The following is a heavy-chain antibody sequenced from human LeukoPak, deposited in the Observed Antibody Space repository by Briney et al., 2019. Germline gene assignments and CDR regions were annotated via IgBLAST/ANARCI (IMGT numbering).Heavy chain of an antibody. J-gene: IGHJ4*02. CDR1: DGSISSSSYY. CDR2: ISNHGNT. CDR3: ARDLMRGNEGFDY. Sequence: PSGTLSLTCTVSDGSISSSSYYWGWIRQPPGKGLEWIGSISNHGNTYYRPSLRTRVTISVDTSKNQFSLKLSSVTAADTAVYYCARDLMRGNEGFDYWGQGTLVPVSS. V-gene: IGHV4-39*07. D-gene: IGHD2-8*01.